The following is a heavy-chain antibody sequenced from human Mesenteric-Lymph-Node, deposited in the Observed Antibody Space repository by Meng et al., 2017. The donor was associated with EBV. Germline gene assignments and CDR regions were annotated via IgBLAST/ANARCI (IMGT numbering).Heavy chain of an antibody. CDR3: ASLSIVGASSYADY. CDR2: IYYTGST. Sequence: ESAPGWWNPSETPSLTWTVSGCSTRSSTYDWGSIRQPPGKGMEWIGSIYYTGSTYYNPSLKSRVTIFVDTSKNQFSLKLSSVTAADTAVYYCASLSIVGASSYADYWGQGILVTVSS. D-gene: IGHD1-26*01. CDR1: GCSTRSSTYD. V-gene: IGHV4-39*01. J-gene: IGHJ4*02.